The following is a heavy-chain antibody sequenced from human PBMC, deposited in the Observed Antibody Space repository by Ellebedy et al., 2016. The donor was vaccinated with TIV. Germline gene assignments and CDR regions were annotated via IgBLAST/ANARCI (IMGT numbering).Heavy chain of an antibody. Sequence: MPSETLSLTCTVSGGSISSYYWSWIRQPPGKGLEWIGYIFSSGNTNYNPSLKSRVTISVDTSKNQFSLDLSSVTAADTAVYYCARTPIWFGELLAGYFDYWGQGTLVTVSS. J-gene: IGHJ4*02. D-gene: IGHD3-10*01. V-gene: IGHV4-59*08. CDR3: ARTPIWFGELLAGYFDY. CDR2: IFSSGNT. CDR1: GGSISSYY.